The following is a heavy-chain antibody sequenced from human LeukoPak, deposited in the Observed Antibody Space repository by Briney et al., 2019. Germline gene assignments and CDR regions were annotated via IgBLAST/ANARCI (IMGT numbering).Heavy chain of an antibody. D-gene: IGHD3-9*01. Sequence: RGESLKISCKGSGYSFTSYWIGWVRQMPGKGLEWRGIIFPGDSDTRYSPSFQGQVTISADKSISTAYLQWSSLKASDTAMYYCARLGPLTDDILTGYHYRNYMDVWGKGTTVTVSS. CDR3: ARLGPLTDDILTGYHYRNYMDV. V-gene: IGHV5-51*01. J-gene: IGHJ6*03. CDR2: IFPGDSDT. CDR1: GYSFTSYW.